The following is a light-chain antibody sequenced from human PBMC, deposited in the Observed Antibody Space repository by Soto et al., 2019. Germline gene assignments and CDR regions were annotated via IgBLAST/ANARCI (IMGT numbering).Light chain of an antibody. CDR1: SSDVGGYNY. J-gene: IGLJ3*02. Sequence: QSALTQPASVSGSPGQSITISCTGTSSDVGGYNYVSWYQHHPGKAPKLMICEVTDRPSGVSNRFSGSKSGNTASLTISGLQAEDEADYYCSSYSSSRTWVFGGGTQLTVL. V-gene: IGLV2-14*01. CDR2: EVT. CDR3: SSYSSSRTWV.